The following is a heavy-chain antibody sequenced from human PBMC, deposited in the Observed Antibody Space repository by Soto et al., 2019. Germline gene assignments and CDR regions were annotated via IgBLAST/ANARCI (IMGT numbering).Heavy chain of an antibody. J-gene: IGHJ6*02. CDR3: ARGGALYYYYGMDV. D-gene: IGHD3-16*01. CDR1: EFSVSTNY. Sequence: GGSLRLSCAASEFSVSTNYMTWVRQAPGKGLEWVSLIDSGGITDYTDSVKGRFTMSRDSSKNTLYLEMSSLRAEDTAVYYCARGGALYYYYGMDVWVQGTTVTVSS. CDR2: IDSGGIT. V-gene: IGHV3-53*01.